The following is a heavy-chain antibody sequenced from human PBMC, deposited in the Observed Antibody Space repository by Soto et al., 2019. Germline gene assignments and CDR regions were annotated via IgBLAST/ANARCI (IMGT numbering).Heavy chain of an antibody. CDR3: ARGFGGYCSSTSCRSYYNWFDP. CDR1: GGSFSGYY. J-gene: IGHJ5*02. CDR2: SNHSGST. D-gene: IGHD2-2*01. Sequence: QVQLQQWGAGLLKPSETLSLTCAVYGGSFSGYYWSWIRQPPGKGLEWIGESNHSGSTNYNPSLKSRVTISVDTSKTQFSLKLSSVTAADTAVYYCARGFGGYCSSTSCRSYYNWFDPWGQGTLVTVSS. V-gene: IGHV4-34*01.